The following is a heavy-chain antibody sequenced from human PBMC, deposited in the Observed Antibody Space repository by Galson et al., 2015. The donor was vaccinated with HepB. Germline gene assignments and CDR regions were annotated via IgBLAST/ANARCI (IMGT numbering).Heavy chain of an antibody. CDR3: ARAWLHPYYFDY. J-gene: IGHJ4*02. CDR1: GGSISSYY. V-gene: IGHV4-59*01. D-gene: IGHD5-12*01. Sequence: SETLSLTCTVSGGSISSYYWSWIRQPPGKGLEWIGYIYYSGSTNYNPSLKSRVTISVDTSKNQFSLKLSSVTAADTAVYYCARAWLHPYYFDYWGQGTLVTVSS. CDR2: IYYSGST.